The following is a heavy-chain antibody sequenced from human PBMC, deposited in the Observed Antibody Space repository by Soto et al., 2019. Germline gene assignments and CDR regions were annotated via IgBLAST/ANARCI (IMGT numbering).Heavy chain of an antibody. J-gene: IGHJ6*02. CDR1: GYTITSYG. V-gene: IGHV1-18*01. Sequence: SVKLSCKASGYTITSYGISWVRQAPGQGLEWMGWISAYNGNTNYAQKLPGRVTMTTDTSTSTAYMELGSLSSDDTAVYYCASTKLGYGSSTSCDRSRYYHYFVMSCSCQGT. CDR3: ASTKLGYGSSTSCDRSRYYHYFVMSC. D-gene: IGHD2-2*02. CDR2: ISAYNGNT.